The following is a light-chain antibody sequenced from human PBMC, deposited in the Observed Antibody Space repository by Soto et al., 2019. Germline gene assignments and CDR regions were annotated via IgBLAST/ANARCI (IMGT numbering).Light chain of an antibody. CDR3: TSYTSSSIFYV. CDR2: GVS. J-gene: IGLJ1*01. Sequence: QSVPTQPASVSGSPGQSITISCTGTSSDVGGYNFVSWFQHHPGKAPKVMIYGVSNRPSGVSNRFSGSKSGNTASLTISGLQAEDEADYYCTSYTSSSIFYVFGTGTKVTV. CDR1: SSDVGGYNF. V-gene: IGLV2-14*01.